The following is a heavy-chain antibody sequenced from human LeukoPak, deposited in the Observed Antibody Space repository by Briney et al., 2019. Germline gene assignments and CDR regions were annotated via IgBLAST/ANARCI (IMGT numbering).Heavy chain of an antibody. D-gene: IGHD5-18*01. CDR1: GFTFSDYY. J-gene: IGHJ4*02. CDR2: ISSSSSYT. CDR3: ARERGDTAMVFDY. V-gene: IGHV3-11*06. Sequence: GGALRLSCAASGFTFSDYYMSWIRQAPGKGLEWVSYISSSSSYTDYADSVKGRFTISRDNAKNSLYLQMNSLRAEDTAVYYCARERGDTAMVFDYWGQGTLVTGSS.